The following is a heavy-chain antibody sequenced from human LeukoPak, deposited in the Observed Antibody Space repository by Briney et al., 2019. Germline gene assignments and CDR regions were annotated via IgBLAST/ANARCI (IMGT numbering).Heavy chain of an antibody. CDR1: GGSVSSGSYY. CDR2: IYYSGST. CDR3: AREIIAVAGYFDY. V-gene: IGHV4-61*01. D-gene: IGHD6-19*01. J-gene: IGHJ4*02. Sequence: PSETLSLTCTVSGGSVSSGSYYWSWIRQPPGKGLEWIGYIYYSGSTNYNPSLKSRVTISVDTSKNQFSLKLSSVTAADTAVYYCAREIIAVAGYFDYWGQGTLATVSS.